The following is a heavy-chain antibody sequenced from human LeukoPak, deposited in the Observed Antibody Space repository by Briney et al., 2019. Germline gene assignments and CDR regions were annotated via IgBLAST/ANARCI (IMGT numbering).Heavy chain of an antibody. Sequence: GGSLRLSCAASGFTFSSYEMNWVRQAPGKGLEWVSAISGSGGSTYYADSVKGRFTTSRDNSKNTLYLQMNSLRAEDTAVYYCAKGGVTFGGVIVYLDYWGQGTLVTVSS. D-gene: IGHD3-16*02. CDR3: AKGGVTFGGVIVYLDY. J-gene: IGHJ4*02. CDR1: GFTFSSYE. V-gene: IGHV3-23*01. CDR2: ISGSGGST.